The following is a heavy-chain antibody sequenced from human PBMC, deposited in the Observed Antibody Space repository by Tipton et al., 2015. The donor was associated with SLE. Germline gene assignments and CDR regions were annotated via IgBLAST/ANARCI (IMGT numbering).Heavy chain of an antibody. V-gene: IGHV4-39*07. CDR3: YYYDSSGYANWFDP. CDR2: IYYSGST. CDR1: GGSISSSSYY. J-gene: IGHJ5*02. Sequence: TLSLTCTVSGGSISSSSYYWGWIRQPPGKGLEWIGSIYYSGSTYYNPSLKSRVTISVDTSKNQFSLKLSSVTAAATAVYYCYYYDSSGYANWFDPWGQGTLVTVSS. D-gene: IGHD3-22*01.